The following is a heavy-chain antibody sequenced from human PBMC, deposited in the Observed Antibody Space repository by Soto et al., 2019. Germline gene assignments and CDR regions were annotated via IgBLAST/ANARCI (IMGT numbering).Heavy chain of an antibody. Sequence: SETLSLTCTVSGGSISSSSYYWGWIRQPPGKGLEWIGSIYYSGSTYYNPSLKSRVTISVDTSKNQFSLKLSSVTAADTAVYYCARLGSSGWKNFDYWGQGTLVTVSS. D-gene: IGHD6-25*01. J-gene: IGHJ4*02. CDR1: GGSISSSSYY. V-gene: IGHV4-39*01. CDR2: IYYSGST. CDR3: ARLGSSGWKNFDY.